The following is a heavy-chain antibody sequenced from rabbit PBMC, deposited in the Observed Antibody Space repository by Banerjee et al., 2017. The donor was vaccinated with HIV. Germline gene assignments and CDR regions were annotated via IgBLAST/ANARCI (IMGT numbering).Heavy chain of an antibody. D-gene: IGHD6-1*01. V-gene: IGHV1S43*01. CDR2: IYSSNGDK. Sequence: QEQLVESGGGLVQPEGTLTLTCKASGFDFSSYWMCWVRQAPGKGLELIACIYSSNGDKWYASWVNGRFTISRSTSLNTVDLKMTSLTVADTATYFCGRDRDGDAGYGSLALWGPGTLVTV. CDR1: GFDFSSYW. CDR3: GRDRDGDAGYGSLAL. J-gene: IGHJ4*01.